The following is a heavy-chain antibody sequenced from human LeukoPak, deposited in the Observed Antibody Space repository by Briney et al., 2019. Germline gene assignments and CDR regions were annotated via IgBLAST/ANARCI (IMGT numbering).Heavy chain of an antibody. CDR1: GYSISSGYY. CDR2: IYHSGRT. CDR3: ARELRLGELSLGY. V-gene: IGHV4-38-2*02. Sequence: SETLSLTCTVSGYSISSGYYWGWIRQPPGKGLEWIGSIYHSGRTYYNPSLKSRVTMSVDTSKNQFSLKLSSVTAADTAVYYCARELRLGELSLGYWGQGTLVTVSS. J-gene: IGHJ4*02. D-gene: IGHD3-16*02.